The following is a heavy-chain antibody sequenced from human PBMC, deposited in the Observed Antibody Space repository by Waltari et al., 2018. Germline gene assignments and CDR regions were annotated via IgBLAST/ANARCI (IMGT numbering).Heavy chain of an antibody. V-gene: IGHV4-61*01. CDR2: IYYSGST. J-gene: IGHJ5*02. Sequence: QVQLQESGPGLVKPSETLSLTCTVSGGPVSSGSYYWSWIRQPPGKGLGWIGYIYYSGSTNYNPSLKSRVTRSVDTSKNPFSRKLSSVTGSDTAVYYCARASPYYDFWGADPCGFDPWGQGTLVTVSS. D-gene: IGHD3-3*01. CDR1: GGPVSSGSYY. CDR3: ARASPYYDFWGADPCGFDP.